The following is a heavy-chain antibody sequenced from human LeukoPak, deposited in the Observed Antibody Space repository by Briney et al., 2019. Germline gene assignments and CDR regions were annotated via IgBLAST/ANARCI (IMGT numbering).Heavy chain of an antibody. V-gene: IGHV1-2*02. J-gene: IGHJ4*02. Sequence: GASVKVSCKASGYTFTGYSMHWVRQAPGQGLEWMGWINPNSGGTNYAQKFQGRVTMTRDTSISTAYMELSRLRSDDTAVYYWAREASIAAAGADYWGQGTLVTVSS. CDR3: AREASIAAAGADY. D-gene: IGHD6-13*01. CDR2: INPNSGGT. CDR1: GYTFTGYS.